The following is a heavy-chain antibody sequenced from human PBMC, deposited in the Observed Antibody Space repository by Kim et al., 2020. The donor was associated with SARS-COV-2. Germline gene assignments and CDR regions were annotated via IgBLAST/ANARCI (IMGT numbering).Heavy chain of an antibody. J-gene: IGHJ2*01. V-gene: IGHV3-23*01. CDR3: AKALQDTAMVTNWYFDL. CDR2: ISGSGGST. D-gene: IGHD5-18*01. CDR1: GFTFSSYA. Sequence: GGSLRLSCAASGFTFSSYAMSWVRQAPGKGLEWVSAISGSGGSTYYADSVKGRFTISRDNSKNTLYLQMNSLRAEDTAVYYCAKALQDTAMVTNWYFDLWGRGTLVTVSS.